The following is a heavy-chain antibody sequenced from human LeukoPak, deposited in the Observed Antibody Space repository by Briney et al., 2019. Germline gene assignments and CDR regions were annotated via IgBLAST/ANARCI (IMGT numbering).Heavy chain of an antibody. Sequence: SVKVSCKASGGTFSSYATSWVRQAPGQGLEWMGRIIPIFGIANYAQKFQGRVTITADKSTSTAYMELSSLRSEDTAVYYCASDGVDYYDSSGSSQFDYWGQGTLVTVSS. V-gene: IGHV1-69*04. J-gene: IGHJ4*02. D-gene: IGHD3-22*01. CDR1: GGTFSSYA. CDR3: ASDGVDYYDSSGSSQFDY. CDR2: IIPIFGIA.